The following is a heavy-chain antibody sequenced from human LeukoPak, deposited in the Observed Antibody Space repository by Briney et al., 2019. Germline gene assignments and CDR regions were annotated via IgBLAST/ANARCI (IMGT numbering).Heavy chain of an antibody. V-gene: IGHV4-4*09. Sequence: SETLSLTCTVSGGSISSYYWSWIRQPPGKGLEWIGYIYTSGSTNYNPSLKSRITISVDMSKNQFSLKLSSVTAADTAVYYCAGTTDEYYYYYYMDVWGRGTTVTVSS. J-gene: IGHJ6*03. CDR1: GGSISSYY. CDR3: AGTTDEYYYYYYMDV. D-gene: IGHD1-1*01. CDR2: IYTSGST.